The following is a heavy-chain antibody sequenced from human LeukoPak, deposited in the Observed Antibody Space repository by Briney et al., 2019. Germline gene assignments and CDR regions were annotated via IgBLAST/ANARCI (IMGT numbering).Heavy chain of an antibody. CDR1: GFTFSSYS. V-gene: IGHV3-21*01. Sequence: GGSLRLSCAASGFTFSSYSMNWVRQAPGKGLEWVSSISSSSSHIYYADSVKGRFTISRDNAKNSLYLQMNSLRAEDTAVYYCARDAQQLVQSWFDPWGQGTLVTVSS. CDR3: ARDAQQLVQSWFDP. D-gene: IGHD6-13*01. J-gene: IGHJ5*02. CDR2: ISSSSSHI.